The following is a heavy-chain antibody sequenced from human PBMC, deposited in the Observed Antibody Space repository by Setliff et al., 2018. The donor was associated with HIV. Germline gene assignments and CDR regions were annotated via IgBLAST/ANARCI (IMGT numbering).Heavy chain of an antibody. D-gene: IGHD2-2*01. CDR1: GYTFTGYY. J-gene: IGHJ6*02. CDR2: INPNSGGT. V-gene: IGHV1-2*02. CDR3: ARDHCSSSVFYEYSYYGMDV. Sequence: ASVKVSCKASGYTFTGYYMHWVRQAPGQGLEWMGWINPNSGGTTYAQKFQGRVTMTRDTSISTAYMEVSRLRSDDTAVYYCARDHCSSSVFYEYSYYGMDVWGQGTTVTV.